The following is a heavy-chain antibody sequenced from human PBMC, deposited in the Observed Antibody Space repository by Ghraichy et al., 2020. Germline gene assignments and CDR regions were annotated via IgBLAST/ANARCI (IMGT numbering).Heavy chain of an antibody. J-gene: IGHJ4*02. CDR3: AKGGYFDWLPPFDY. CDR1: GFTFDDYT. CDR2: ISWDGGST. Sequence: GVLRLSCAASGFTFDDYTMHWVRQAPGKGLEWVSLISWDGGSTYYADSVKGRFTISRDNSKNSLYLQMNSLRTEDTALYYCAKGGYFDWLPPFDYWGQGTLVTVSS. V-gene: IGHV3-43*01. D-gene: IGHD3-9*01.